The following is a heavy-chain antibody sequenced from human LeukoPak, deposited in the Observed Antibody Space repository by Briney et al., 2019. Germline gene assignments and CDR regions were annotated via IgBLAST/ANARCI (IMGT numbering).Heavy chain of an antibody. J-gene: IGHJ4*02. CDR3: ATASGFDSSSHLDY. V-gene: IGHV1-18*04. Sequence: ASVKVSCTASGYTFTGYYMHWVRQAPGQGLEWMGWISAYNGNTNYAQKFQGRVTMTEDTSTDTAYMELSSLRSEDTAVYYCATASGFDSSSHLDYWGQGTLVTVSS. D-gene: IGHD6-13*01. CDR2: ISAYNGNT. CDR1: GYTFTGYY.